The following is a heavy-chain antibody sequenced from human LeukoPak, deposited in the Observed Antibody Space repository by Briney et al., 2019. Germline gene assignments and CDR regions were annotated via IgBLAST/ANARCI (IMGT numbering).Heavy chain of an antibody. CDR1: GGSISSSSYY. CDR2: IYYSGTT. CDR3: ALSSGYYYGFNY. J-gene: IGHJ4*02. D-gene: IGHD3-22*01. V-gene: IGHV4-39*01. Sequence: PSETLSLTCTVSGGSISSSSYYWGWIRQPPGKGLEWIGSIYYSGTTYYNPSLKSRVTISVDTSKNQFSLKLSSVTAADTAVYYCALSSGYYYGFNYWDQGTQVTVSS.